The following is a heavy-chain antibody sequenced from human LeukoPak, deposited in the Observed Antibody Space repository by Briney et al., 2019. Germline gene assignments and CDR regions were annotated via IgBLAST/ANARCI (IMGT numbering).Heavy chain of an antibody. Sequence: GESLKISCKGSGYSFTSYWIGWVRQMPGKGLEWMGIIYPGDSDTRYSPSFQGQVTISADKSISTAYLQWSSLKASDTAMFYCARRMVRGAPSYYWYGMDVWGQGTTVTVSS. V-gene: IGHV5-51*01. D-gene: IGHD3-10*01. CDR2: IYPGDSDT. J-gene: IGHJ6*02. CDR3: ARRMVRGAPSYYWYGMDV. CDR1: GYSFTSYW.